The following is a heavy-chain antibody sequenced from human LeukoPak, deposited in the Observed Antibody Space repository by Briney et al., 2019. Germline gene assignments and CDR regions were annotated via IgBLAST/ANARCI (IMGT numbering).Heavy chain of an antibody. CDR3: ARPVPSRLGWFDP. J-gene: IGHJ5*02. V-gene: IGHV4-39*01. Sequence: PSETLSLTCTVSGGSISSSSYYCGWIRQPPGKGLEWIGNIYYSGSTYYSPSLKSRVTISVDTSKNQFSLKLSSVTAADTAVYYCARPVPSRLGWFDPWGQGTLVTVSS. D-gene: IGHD1-1*01. CDR1: GGSISSSSYY. CDR2: IYYSGST.